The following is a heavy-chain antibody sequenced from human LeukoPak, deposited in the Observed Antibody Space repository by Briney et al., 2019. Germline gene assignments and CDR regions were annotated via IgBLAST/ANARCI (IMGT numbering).Heavy chain of an antibody. CDR1: GFTFSDYY. J-gene: IGHJ4*02. CDR2: ISSSGSTI. CDR3: AKDEAAAGIFDY. Sequence: GGSLRLSCAASGFTFSDYYMSWIRQAPGKGLEWVSCISSSGSTIYYADSVKGRFTISRDNAKNSLYLQMNSLRAEDTAVYYCAKDEAAAGIFDYWGQGTLVTVSS. D-gene: IGHD6-13*01. V-gene: IGHV3-11*01.